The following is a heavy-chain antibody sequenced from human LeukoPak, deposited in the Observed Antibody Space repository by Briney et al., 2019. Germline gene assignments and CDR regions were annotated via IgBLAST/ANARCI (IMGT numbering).Heavy chain of an antibody. Sequence: GGSLRLSCAASGFTFSSYAMSWVRQAPGKGLECISVISGSGGSTYYADSVKGRFTISRDNSRNTLYLQMNSLRAEDTAVYHCAKETGYTSGWWDYWGQGTLVTVSS. CDR1: GFTFSSYA. CDR3: AKETGYTSGWWDY. J-gene: IGHJ4*02. CDR2: ISGSGGST. V-gene: IGHV3-23*01. D-gene: IGHD6-19*01.